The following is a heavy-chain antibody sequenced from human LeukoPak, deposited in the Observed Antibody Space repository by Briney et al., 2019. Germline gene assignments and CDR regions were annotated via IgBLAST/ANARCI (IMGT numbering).Heavy chain of an antibody. D-gene: IGHD1-26*01. CDR1: GYTFTNFA. J-gene: IGHJ4*02. CDR3: TRDGGIESSHLDY. CDR2: ISGNSGNT. Sequence: GSLRVSCTASGYTFTNFAITWVRQAPGQGLEWMGWISGNSGNTKHAQTFQAKVTLTTATPTSTAYMELRRLRLNTKAVYVSTRDGGIESSHLDYWGQGTLVTVSS. V-gene: IGHV1-18*01.